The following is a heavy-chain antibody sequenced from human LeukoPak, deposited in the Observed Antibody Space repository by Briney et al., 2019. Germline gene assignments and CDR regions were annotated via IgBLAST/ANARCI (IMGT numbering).Heavy chain of an antibody. CDR1: GFTFSSYA. D-gene: IGHD6-13*01. Sequence: GGSLRLSCAASGFTFSSYAMSWVRQAPGKGLEWVSAISGSGGSTYYADSVKGRFTISRDNSKNTLYLQMNSLRAEDTAVYYCARPQSSSWYYFDYWGQGTLVTVSS. CDR2: ISGSGGST. J-gene: IGHJ4*02. CDR3: ARPQSSSWYYFDY. V-gene: IGHV3-23*01.